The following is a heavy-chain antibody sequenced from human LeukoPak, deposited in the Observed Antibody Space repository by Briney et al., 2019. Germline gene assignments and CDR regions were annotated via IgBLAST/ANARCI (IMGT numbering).Heavy chain of an antibody. V-gene: IGHV4-39*01. CDR3: ARHEYSGYVES. CDR1: GGSIGSNNYY. D-gene: IGHD5-12*01. J-gene: IGHJ5*02. Sequence: SETLSLTCTVSGGSIGSNNYYWGWIRQPPGKGLEWIGNIYYSGSSYYNPSLKSRVTISVDTSKNQFSLKLSSVTAADTAVYYCARHEYSGYVESWGQGTLVTVSS. CDR2: IYYSGSS.